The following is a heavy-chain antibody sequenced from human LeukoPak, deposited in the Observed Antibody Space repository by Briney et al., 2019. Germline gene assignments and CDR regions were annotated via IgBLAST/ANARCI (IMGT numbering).Heavy chain of an antibody. V-gene: IGHV3-21*01. J-gene: IGHJ6*03. CDR2: ISSSSSYI. D-gene: IGHD2-15*01. CDR1: GFTFSSYS. Sequence: GGSLRLSCAASGFTFSSYSMNWVRQAPGKGLEWVSSISSSSSYIYYADSVKGRFTISRDNAKNSLYLQMNSLRAEDTAVYYCARVVVVVAATPTYYYMDVWGKGTTVTVSS. CDR3: ARVVVVVAATPTYYYMDV.